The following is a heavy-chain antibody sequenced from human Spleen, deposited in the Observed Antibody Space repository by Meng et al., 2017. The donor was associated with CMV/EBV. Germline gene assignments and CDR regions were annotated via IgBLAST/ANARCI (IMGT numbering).Heavy chain of an antibody. D-gene: IGHD3-3*01. J-gene: IGHJ5*02. Sequence: ASVKVSCKASGYTFTDYYMHWVRQAPGQGLEWMGWINPKSGGTKYAQKFQGRVTMTRDTSISTAYMDLYRVTSDDTAVYYCARGHDFYRPNWFDPWGQGTLVTVSS. CDR1: GYTFTDYY. V-gene: IGHV1-2*02. CDR3: ARGHDFYRPNWFDP. CDR2: INPKSGGT.